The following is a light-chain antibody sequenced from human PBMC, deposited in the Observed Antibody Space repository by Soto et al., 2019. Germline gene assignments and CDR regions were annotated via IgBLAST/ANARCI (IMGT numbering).Light chain of an antibody. J-gene: IGKJ1*01. V-gene: IGKV3-20*01. Sequence: EVVLTQSPGTVSLSPGERATLSCRASQSVTSNYLAWYQQKPGQAPRLLIYAASSRTTGITDRFSGSGSGTDFTPSISRMEPEDYAVYYCHQYGSSITWTFGQGTKVEIK. CDR1: QSVTSNY. CDR3: HQYGSSITWT. CDR2: AAS.